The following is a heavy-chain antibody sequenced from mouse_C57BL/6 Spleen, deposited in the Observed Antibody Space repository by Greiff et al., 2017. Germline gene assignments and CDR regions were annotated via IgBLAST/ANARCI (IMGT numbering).Heavy chain of an antibody. CDR2: IDTSDSET. D-gene: IGHD2-2*01. CDR3: ARDTMVTRYYAMDY. CDR1: GYTFTSYW. V-gene: IGHV1-52*01. J-gene: IGHJ4*01. Sequence: QVQLQQPGAELVRPGSSVKLSCKASGYTFTSYWLHWVKQRPIQGLEWSGNIDTSDSETHYNQKFKDKATLTVDKSSSTAYMQLSSLTSEDSAVYYCARDTMVTRYYAMDYWGQGTSVTVSS.